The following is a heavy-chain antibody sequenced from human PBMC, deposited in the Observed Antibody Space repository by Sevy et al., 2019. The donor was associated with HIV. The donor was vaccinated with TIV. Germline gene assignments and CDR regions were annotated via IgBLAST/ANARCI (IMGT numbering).Heavy chain of an antibody. Sequence: GGSLRLSCVVSGFTFSSYWMHWVRQGPGKGLVWVSRIGPDGRDTTYADSVKGRSTVSRDDAKNTVYLQMNNLRPEDTAVYYCAGAPDCSRNRCSHYYGMDDWGQGTTVTVSS. CDR3: AGAPDCSRNRCSHYYGMDD. D-gene: IGHD2-21*01. J-gene: IGHJ6*02. CDR1: GFTFSSYW. CDR2: IGPDGRDT. V-gene: IGHV3-74*01.